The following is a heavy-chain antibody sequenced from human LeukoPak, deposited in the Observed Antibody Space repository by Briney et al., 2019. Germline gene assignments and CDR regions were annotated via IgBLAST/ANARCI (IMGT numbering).Heavy chain of an antibody. J-gene: IGHJ4*02. Sequence: GESLKISCKGQGYSFSNYWISWVRQMPGKGLEWMGRIDPSDSFTKYSPSFEGHVTISVDKSISTAYLQWSSLRAADTAMYYCATGASKGTTDFAGYWGQGSLVTVAS. CDR1: GYSFSNYW. D-gene: IGHD1-26*01. V-gene: IGHV5-10-1*01. CDR2: IDPSDSFT. CDR3: ATGASKGTTDFAGY.